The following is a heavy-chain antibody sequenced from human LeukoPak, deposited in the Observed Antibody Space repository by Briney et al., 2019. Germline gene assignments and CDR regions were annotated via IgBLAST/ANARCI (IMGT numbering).Heavy chain of an antibody. CDR1: SGYS. V-gene: IGHV3-48*04. J-gene: IGHJ6*03. D-gene: IGHD5-18*01. CDR2: ISSASSTI. CDR3: AREGVGYGYFGYMDV. Sequence: GGSLRLSCTASSGYSMNWVRQAPGKGLEWDAYISSASSTIYYADSVEGRFTISRDNAQNSLNLQKNSLRAEDTAVYYCAREGVGYGYFGYMDVWGKGTTVTVSS.